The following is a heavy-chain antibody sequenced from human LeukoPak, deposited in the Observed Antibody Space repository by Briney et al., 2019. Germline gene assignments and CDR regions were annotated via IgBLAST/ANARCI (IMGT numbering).Heavy chain of an antibody. CDR2: INPNSGGT. D-gene: IGHD6-6*01. J-gene: IGHJ4*02. Sequence: GSVKVSCKASGYTFTGYYMHWVRQAPGQGLEWMGWINPNSGGTNYAQKFQGRVTMTRDTSISTAYMELSRLRSDDTAVYYCARAGFEQLVPFPDYWGQGTLVTVSS. CDR3: ARAGFEQLVPFPDY. CDR1: GYTFTGYY. V-gene: IGHV1-2*02.